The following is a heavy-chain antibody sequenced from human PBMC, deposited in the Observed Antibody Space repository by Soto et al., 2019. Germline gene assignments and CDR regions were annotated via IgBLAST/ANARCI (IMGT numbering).Heavy chain of an antibody. V-gene: IGHV4-59*08. J-gene: IGHJ3*02. CDR1: GGSISSYY. D-gene: IGHD2-2*01. Sequence: SETLSLTCTVSGGSISSYYWSWIRQPPGKGLEWIGYIYYSGGTNYNPSLKSRVTISVDTSKNQFSLKLSSVTAADTAVYYCARQRLVSAADAFDIWGQGTMVTVSS. CDR3: ARQRLVSAADAFDI. CDR2: IYYSGGT.